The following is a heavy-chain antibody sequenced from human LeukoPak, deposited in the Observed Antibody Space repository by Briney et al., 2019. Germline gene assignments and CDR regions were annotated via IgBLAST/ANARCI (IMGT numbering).Heavy chain of an antibody. J-gene: IGHJ5*02. D-gene: IGHD3-16*02. CDR2: IIPIFGTA. Sequence: SVKVSCRASGGTFSSYAISWVRQAPGQGLEWMGGIIPIFGTANYAQKFQGRVTMTRDMSTTTDYMELSSLRSEDTAVYYCARDNSVGDIAWWFDPWGQGTLVTVSS. V-gene: IGHV1-69*05. CDR1: GGTFSSYA. CDR3: ARDNSVGDIAWWFDP.